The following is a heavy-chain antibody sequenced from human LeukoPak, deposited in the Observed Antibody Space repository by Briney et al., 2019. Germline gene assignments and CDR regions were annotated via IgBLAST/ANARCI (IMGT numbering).Heavy chain of an antibody. V-gene: IGHV3-23*01. CDR1: GFTFSRYG. Sequence: PGGSLRLSCAASGFTFSRYGMSWVRQAPGKGLEWVSAISGSGGSTYYADSVKGRFTISRDSSKNTLYLQMNSLRAEDTAVYHCAKEIYYDSTGPQYWGQGTLVTVSS. D-gene: IGHD3-22*01. J-gene: IGHJ4*02. CDR3: AKEIYYDSTGPQY. CDR2: ISGSGGST.